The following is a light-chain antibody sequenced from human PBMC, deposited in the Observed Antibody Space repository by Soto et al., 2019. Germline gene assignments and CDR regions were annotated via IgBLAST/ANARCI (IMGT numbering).Light chain of an antibody. CDR1: QTISSW. CDR2: DAS. Sequence: DIPMTQSPSTLSGSVGDRVTITCRASQTISSWLAWYQQKPGKPPKLLIYDASSLESGVPSRFSGSGSGTDFSLTITSLQPDDSATYYCQQYHSYYPWTFGQGTKVDIK. V-gene: IGKV1-5*01. J-gene: IGKJ1*01. CDR3: QQYHSYYPWT.